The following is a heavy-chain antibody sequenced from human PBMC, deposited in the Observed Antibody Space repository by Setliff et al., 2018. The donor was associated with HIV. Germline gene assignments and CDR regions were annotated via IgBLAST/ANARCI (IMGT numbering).Heavy chain of an antibody. Sequence: ASVKVSCKASGYSFTFYGLSWVRQAPGQGLEWMGWISVYNGYTNYAQKLQDRVIMTTDTSTSTAYMELRSLRSDDTAVYYCARAYDTLTGYYDYWGQGTLVTVSS. CDR1: GYSFTFYG. V-gene: IGHV1-18*01. J-gene: IGHJ4*02. CDR3: ARAYDTLTGYYDY. CDR2: ISVYNGYT. D-gene: IGHD3-9*01.